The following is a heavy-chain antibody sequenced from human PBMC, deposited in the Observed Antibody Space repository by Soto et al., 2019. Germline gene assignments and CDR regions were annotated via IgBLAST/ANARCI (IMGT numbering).Heavy chain of an antibody. Sequence: PSQTLSVTCVISGDSVSTNSAACNSILQTKKKSLEWLGRTYYKSKWYNNYAVSVKSRATINPDTSKNQFSLQLNSVTPEDTAIYYCAMGSWDYG. CDR2: TYYKSKWYN. V-gene: IGHV6-1*01. CDR3: AMGSWDYG. D-gene: IGHD3-16*01. J-gene: IGHJ6*01. CDR1: GDSVSTNSAA.